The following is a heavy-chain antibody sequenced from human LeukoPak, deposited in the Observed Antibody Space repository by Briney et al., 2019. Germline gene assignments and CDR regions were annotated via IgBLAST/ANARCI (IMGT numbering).Heavy chain of an antibody. Sequence: GGSLRLSCAASGFTFRSYSMNWVRQAPGKGLEWVSSISSSSSYIYYAHSVKRRCTISRDNAKNSLYLQMNSLRSGDTAVYSCARDPFVVGPHTRPSFDYWGQGTLVAVSS. D-gene: IGHD2-21*01. V-gene: IGHV3-21*01. CDR1: GFTFRSYS. CDR3: ARDPFVVGPHTRPSFDY. J-gene: IGHJ4*02. CDR2: ISSSSSYI.